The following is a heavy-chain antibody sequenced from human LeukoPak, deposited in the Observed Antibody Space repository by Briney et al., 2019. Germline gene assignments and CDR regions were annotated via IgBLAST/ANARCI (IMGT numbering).Heavy chain of an antibody. CDR3: ARRRYSYGFIHYGMDV. Sequence: SSETLSLTCTVSGGSISIYYWSWIRQPPGKGLEWIGYIYYSGSTHYNPSLKSRVTISVDTSKNQFSLKLSSVTAADTAVYYCARRRYSYGFIHYGMDVWGQGTTVTVSS. J-gene: IGHJ6*02. V-gene: IGHV4-59*08. CDR1: GGSISIYY. D-gene: IGHD5-18*01. CDR2: IYYSGST.